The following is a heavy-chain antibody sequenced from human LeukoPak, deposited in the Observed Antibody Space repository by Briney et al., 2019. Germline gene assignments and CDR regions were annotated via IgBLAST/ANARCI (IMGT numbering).Heavy chain of an antibody. CDR3: AKARYSYGHDFDY. CDR1: GFTFSSYS. D-gene: IGHD5-18*01. Sequence: GGSLRLSCAASGFTFSSYSMNWVRQAPGKGLEWVSSISSSSSYIYYADSVKGRFTISRDNAKNSLYLQMNSLRAEDTALYYCAKARYSYGHDFDYWGQGTLVTVSS. CDR2: ISSSSSYI. J-gene: IGHJ4*02. V-gene: IGHV3-21*04.